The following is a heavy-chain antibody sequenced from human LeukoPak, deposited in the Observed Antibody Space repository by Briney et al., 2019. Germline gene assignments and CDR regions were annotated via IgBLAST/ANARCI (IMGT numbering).Heavy chain of an antibody. CDR2: IYYSGST. V-gene: IGHV4-59*01. Sequence: SSETLSLTCAVYGGSFSGYYWSWIRQPPGKGLEWIGYIYYSGSTNYNPSLKSRVTISVDTSKNQFSLKLSSVTAADTAVYYCARAVYYYMDVWGKGTTVTVSS. J-gene: IGHJ6*03. CDR3: ARAVYYYMDV. CDR1: GGSFSGYY.